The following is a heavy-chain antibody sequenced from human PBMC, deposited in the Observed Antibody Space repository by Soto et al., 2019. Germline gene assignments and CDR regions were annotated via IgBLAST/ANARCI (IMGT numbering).Heavy chain of an antibody. J-gene: IGHJ6*02. CDR1: GGSISSNNW. CDR2: IYHSGST. V-gene: IGHV4-4*02. Sequence: SETLSLTCAVSGGSISSNNWWSWVRQPPGKGLEWIGEIYHSGSTNYNPSLKSRVTISVDKSKNQFSLKLSSVTAADTAVYYCARGRIAVAGTIYYGMDVWGQGTTVTVSS. CDR3: ARGRIAVAGTIYYGMDV. D-gene: IGHD6-19*01.